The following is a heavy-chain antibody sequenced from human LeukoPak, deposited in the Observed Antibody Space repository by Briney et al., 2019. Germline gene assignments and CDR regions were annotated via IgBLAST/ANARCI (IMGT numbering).Heavy chain of an antibody. CDR1: GSTFSSID. D-gene: IGHD1-1*01. Sequence: GGSLWLSRAAAGSTFSSIDMNSVRQPTGQSLEWVSTIGTASDTSYPGPVEGRFTLSRDNAKTSLYLQMNSLTAGDTAVYYCARGPPRGKYYYMDVWGKGTTVTVSS. V-gene: IGHV3-13*01. CDR2: IGTASDT. CDR3: ARGPPRGKYYYMDV. J-gene: IGHJ6*03.